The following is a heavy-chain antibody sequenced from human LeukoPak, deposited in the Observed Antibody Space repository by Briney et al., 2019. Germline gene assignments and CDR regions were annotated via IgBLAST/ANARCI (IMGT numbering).Heavy chain of an antibody. J-gene: IGHJ4*02. Sequence: GGSLRLSCAASGFTFSSYEMNWVRQTPGKGLEWISYIDTSDTTIYYADSVKGRFTISRDNSKNTLYLHINSLRAEDTAVYYCVKDNPLDYWGQGTLVIVSS. CDR1: GFTFSSYE. V-gene: IGHV3-48*03. CDR2: IDTSDTTI. D-gene: IGHD1-14*01. CDR3: VKDNPLDY.